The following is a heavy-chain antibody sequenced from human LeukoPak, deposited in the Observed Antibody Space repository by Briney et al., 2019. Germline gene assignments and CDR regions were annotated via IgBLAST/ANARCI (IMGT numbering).Heavy chain of an antibody. Sequence: GGSLRLSSAPSGFTFCDYYMSCSREAPGKGGGWGSYISSSISTIYYADSVKGRFTISRDNAKNYLYLQMNSPRAEDTAGYYCASAGKGYYGSGPYYNVIYGMDVWGQGTTVTVSS. CDR3: ASAGKGYYGSGPYYNVIYGMDV. D-gene: IGHD3-10*01. V-gene: IGHV3-11*01. CDR2: ISSSISTI. CDR1: GFTFCDYY. J-gene: IGHJ6*02.